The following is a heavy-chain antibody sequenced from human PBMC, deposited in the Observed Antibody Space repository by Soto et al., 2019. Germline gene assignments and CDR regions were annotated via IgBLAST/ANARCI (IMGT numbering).Heavy chain of an antibody. CDR1: GFTFSSYG. D-gene: IGHD3-16*02. J-gene: IGHJ4*02. CDR3: AKALGELSPESYDY. CDR2: ISYDGSEK. V-gene: IGHV3-30*18. Sequence: QVPLVESGGGVVQPGRSLRLSCAASGFTFSSYGMHWVRQAPGKGLEWVAVISYDGSEKYYADSVKGRFTISRDNSKNTLNLQMNSLRADDTAVYYCAKALGELSPESYDYWGQGTLITVSS.